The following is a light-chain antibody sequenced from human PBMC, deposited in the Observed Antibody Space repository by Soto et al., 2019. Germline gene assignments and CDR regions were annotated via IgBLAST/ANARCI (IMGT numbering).Light chain of an antibody. CDR3: QYYGTSPWT. J-gene: IGKJ1*01. Sequence: EIVLTQSPGTLSLSPGERATLSCRASQSISSNFLAWYQQKPGQTPSLLIYAASSRATGIPDRFSGSGSGTDFTLTVSRLEPEDSAVYYCQYYGTSPWTFGQGTKVEIK. CDR1: QSISSNF. V-gene: IGKV3-20*01. CDR2: AAS.